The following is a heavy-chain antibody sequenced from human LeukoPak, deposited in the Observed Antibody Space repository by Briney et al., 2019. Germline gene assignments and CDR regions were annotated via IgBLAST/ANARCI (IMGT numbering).Heavy chain of an antibody. D-gene: IGHD3-22*01. CDR1: GGSISNYY. Sequence: PSETLSLTCTVSGGSISNYYWSWIRQPPGKGLEWIGYINDSGNTSYDPSLKSRVALSVDTSKNQFSLKLSSVTAADTAVYYCARDPGYFYDSSGNYYGGDYFDYWGQGTLVTVSS. CDR3: ARDPGYFYDSSGNYYGGDYFDY. CDR2: INDSGNT. J-gene: IGHJ4*02. V-gene: IGHV4-59*01.